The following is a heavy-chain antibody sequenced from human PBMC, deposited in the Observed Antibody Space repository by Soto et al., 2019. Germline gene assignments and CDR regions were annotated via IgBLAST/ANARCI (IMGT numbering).Heavy chain of an antibody. D-gene: IGHD1-26*01. V-gene: IGHV4-39*01. CDR2: IYYSGST. CDR1: GGSISSSSYY. CDR3: ARHAVGGTVWFDP. J-gene: IGHJ5*02. Sequence: QLQLQESGPGLVKPSETLSLTCTVSGGSISSSSYYWGWIRQPPGKGLEWIGSIYYSGSTYYNPSRKRRVYLSLDTYKDQFSLKVSSVTAADKACEFCARHAVGGTVWFDPWGQGTLVTVSS.